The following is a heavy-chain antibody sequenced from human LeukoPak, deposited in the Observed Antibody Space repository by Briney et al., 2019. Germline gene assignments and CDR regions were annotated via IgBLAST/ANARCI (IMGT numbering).Heavy chain of an antibody. D-gene: IGHD6-19*01. Sequence: PGAFLRLSCAPSGFTFSSYGMHWVRQAPGKGLEWVAVMGYDGSNKYYADSVKGRFTISRDNSKNTLYLEMNSLRAEDTAGYYCARDGRIAVAGTLTFDYWGQGTLVTV. V-gene: IGHV3-33*01. CDR2: MGYDGSNK. J-gene: IGHJ4*02. CDR1: GFTFSSYG. CDR3: ARDGRIAVAGTLTFDY.